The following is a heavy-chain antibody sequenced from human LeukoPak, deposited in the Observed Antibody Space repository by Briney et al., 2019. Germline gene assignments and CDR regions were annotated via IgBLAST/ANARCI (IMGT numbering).Heavy chain of an antibody. J-gene: IGHJ5*02. CDR2: INPSGGST. Sequence: ASVKVSCKASGYTFTSYYMHWVRQAPGQGLEWMGIINPSGGSTSYAQKFQGRVTMTRDTSTSTVYMELRSLRSDDTAVYYCARAPGIYDSSGYYGSWGQGTLVTVSS. CDR3: ARAPGIYDSSGYYGS. V-gene: IGHV1-46*01. D-gene: IGHD3-22*01. CDR1: GYTFTSYY.